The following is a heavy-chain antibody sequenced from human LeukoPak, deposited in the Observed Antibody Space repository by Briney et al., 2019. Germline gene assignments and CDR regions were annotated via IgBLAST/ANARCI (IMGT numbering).Heavy chain of an antibody. CDR3: AKVYCSCTSCYNDY. Sequence: GGSLRLSCAASGFTFSSYAMSWVRQAPGKGLEWVSAISGSGGSTYYAVSVKGRFTISRDNSKNTLYLQMNSLRAEDTAVYYCAKVYCSCTSCYNDYWGQGTLVTVSS. CDR2: ISGSGGST. D-gene: IGHD2-2*01. J-gene: IGHJ4*02. V-gene: IGHV3-23*01. CDR1: GFTFSSYA.